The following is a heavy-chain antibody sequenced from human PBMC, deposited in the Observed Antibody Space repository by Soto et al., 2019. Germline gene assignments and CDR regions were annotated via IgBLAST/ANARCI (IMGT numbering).Heavy chain of an antibody. CDR3: ARVSSSYNYYYYYYMDV. CDR1: GFTFSHW. V-gene: IGHV3-7*01. CDR2: IKQDGSEK. J-gene: IGHJ6*03. Sequence: EVQLVESGGGLVQPGGSLRLSCAASGFTFSHWMCWVRQAPGKGLEWVANIKQDGSEKYYVDSVKGRFTISRDNAKNSLYLQMNSLRAEDTAVYYCARVSSSYNYYYYYYMDVWGKGTTVTVSS. D-gene: IGHD6-6*01.